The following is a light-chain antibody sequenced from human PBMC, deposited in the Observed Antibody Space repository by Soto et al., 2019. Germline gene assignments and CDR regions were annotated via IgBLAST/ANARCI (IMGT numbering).Light chain of an antibody. V-gene: IGKV1-39*01. CDR2: AAS. J-gene: IGKJ1*01. CDR1: QIISTY. CDR3: QQTYSAPPT. Sequence: DIQMTQSQSILSASVGDRVTITCRASQIISTYLNWYQQRAGLAPRLLIYAASSLQSGVPPRFSGSGSGTDFTLTISSLQPEDFATYFCQQTYSAPPTFGQGTKVDIK.